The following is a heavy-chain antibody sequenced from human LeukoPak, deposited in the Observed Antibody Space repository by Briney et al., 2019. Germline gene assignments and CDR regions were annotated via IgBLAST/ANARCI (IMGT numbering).Heavy chain of an antibody. CDR2: INHSGST. CDR3: ARHSTFFGVVIIKGRVRGPFDY. J-gene: IGHJ4*02. Sequence: PSETLSLTCTVSGGSISGYYWSWIRQPPGKGLEWIGEINHSGSTNYNPSLKSRVTISVDTSKNQFSLKLSSVTAADTAVYYSARHSTFFGVVIIKGRVRGPFDYWGQGTLVTVSS. D-gene: IGHD3-3*01. V-gene: IGHV4-34*01. CDR1: GGSISGYY.